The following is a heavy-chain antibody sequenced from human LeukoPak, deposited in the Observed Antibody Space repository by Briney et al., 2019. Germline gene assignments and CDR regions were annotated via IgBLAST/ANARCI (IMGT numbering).Heavy chain of an antibody. V-gene: IGHV1-69*13. D-gene: IGHD6-13*01. Sequence: ASVKVSCKASGYTFTSYYMHWVRQAPGQGLEWMGGIIPIFGTANYAQKFQGRVTITADESTSTAYMELSSLRSEDTAVYYCAWGIAAAAFFGYGMDVWGQGTTVTVSS. CDR2: IIPIFGTA. J-gene: IGHJ6*02. CDR1: GYTFTSYY. CDR3: AWGIAAAAFFGYGMDV.